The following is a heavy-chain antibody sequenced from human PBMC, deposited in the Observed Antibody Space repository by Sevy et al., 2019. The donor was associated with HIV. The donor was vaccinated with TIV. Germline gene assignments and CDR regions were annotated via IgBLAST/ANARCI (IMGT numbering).Heavy chain of an antibody. D-gene: IGHD1-26*01. CDR2: IRSKAYGGTT. CDR1: GFTFDDYT. J-gene: IGHJ6*02. CDR3: TRVEGAADWGMDV. Sequence: GGSLRLSCRASGFTFDDYTMSWVRQAPGKGLEWVAFIRSKAYGGTTEYAASVKGRFTIQRDESKSIAYLQMNSLKTEDTAVYYCTRVEGAADWGMDVWGQGTTVTVSS. V-gene: IGHV3-49*04.